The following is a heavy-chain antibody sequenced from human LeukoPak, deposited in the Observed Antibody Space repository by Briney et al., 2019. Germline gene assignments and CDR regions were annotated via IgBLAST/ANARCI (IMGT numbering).Heavy chain of an antibody. V-gene: IGHV3-74*01. CDR2: INSDGSST. D-gene: IGHD3-10*01. CDR3: ARERGSGSNLDY. Sequence: GGSLRLSCAASGFTFSSYWMHWVRQAPGKGLVWVSHINSDGSSTTYADSVKGRFTISRDNAKNTLYLQMNSLRAEDTAVYYCARERGSGSNLDYRGQGTLVTVSS. CDR1: GFTFSSYW. J-gene: IGHJ4*02.